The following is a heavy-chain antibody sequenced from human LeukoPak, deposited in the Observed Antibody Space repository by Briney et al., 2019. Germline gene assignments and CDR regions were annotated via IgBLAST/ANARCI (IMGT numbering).Heavy chain of an antibody. D-gene: IGHD3-3*01. V-gene: IGHV1-18*01. CDR2: ISAYNGNT. CDR3: ARDPGNYDFQPIVFDP. CDR1: GYTFTSYG. Sequence: ASVKVSCKASGYTFTSYGISWVRQAPGQGLEWTGWISAYNGNTNYAQKLQGRVTMTTDTSTSTAYMELRSLRSDDTTVYYCARDPGNYDFQPIVFDPWGQGTLVTVSS. J-gene: IGHJ5*02.